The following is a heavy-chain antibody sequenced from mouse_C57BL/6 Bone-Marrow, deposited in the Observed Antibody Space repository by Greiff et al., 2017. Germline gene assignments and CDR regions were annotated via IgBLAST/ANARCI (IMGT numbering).Heavy chain of an antibody. D-gene: IGHD1-1*01. J-gene: IGHJ4*01. CDR2: IHPSDSDT. V-gene: IGHV1-74*01. CDR1: GYSFTSYW. CDR3: AIPLYGSSWYAMDY. Sequence: QVQLQQPGAELVKPGASVQVSCKASGYSFTSYWMHWVKQRPGKGLEWNGRIHPSDSDTSYNQKFKGKATLTVDKSSSTAYMQLSSLTSEDSAVYFCAIPLYGSSWYAMDYWGRGTAVTVSS.